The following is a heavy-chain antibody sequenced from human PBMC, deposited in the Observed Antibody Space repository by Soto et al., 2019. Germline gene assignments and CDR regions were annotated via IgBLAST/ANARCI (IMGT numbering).Heavy chain of an antibody. CDR3: ARSEEDSDYYYYGLDV. D-gene: IGHD2-15*01. V-gene: IGHV6-1*01. Sequence: PSQTLSLTCDISGDSVSSSSVAWNWVRQSPSRGLEWLGRTYYRSRWYSDFAVSVRGRIVINADTSKNQFSLQLNSVTPEDTAVYFCARSEEDSDYYYYGLDVWGQGTTATVSS. CDR2: TYYRSRWYS. J-gene: IGHJ6*02. CDR1: GDSVSSSSVA.